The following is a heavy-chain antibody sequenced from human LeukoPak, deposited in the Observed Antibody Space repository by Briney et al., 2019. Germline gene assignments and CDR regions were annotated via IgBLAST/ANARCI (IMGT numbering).Heavy chain of an antibody. V-gene: IGHV1-2*06. D-gene: IGHD5-12*01. J-gene: IGHJ4*02. CDR2: INPNSGDT. CDR1: GYTFTGYH. Sequence: ASVKVSCKTSGYTFTGYHMHWVRQAPGQGLEWMGQINPNSGDTNYAQKFQGRVTMTRDTSISTAYMELSRLTSDDTAMYYCARGVRGYSGYARLEYIDYWGQGTLVTVSS. CDR3: ARGVRGYSGYARLEYIDY.